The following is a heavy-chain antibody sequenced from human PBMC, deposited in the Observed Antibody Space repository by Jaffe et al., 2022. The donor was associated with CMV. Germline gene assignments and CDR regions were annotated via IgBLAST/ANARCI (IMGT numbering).Heavy chain of an antibody. V-gene: IGHV4-34*01. Sequence: QVQLQQWGAGLLRPSETLSLTCAVDGGPFSDYYWTWIRQPPGKGLDWIGEINYSGSTNYNPSLKSRVTISVDTSKSQVTLKVSSVTAADTAVYYCARGRRGGGGLRNFYGMDVWGQGTTVTVSS. J-gene: IGHJ6*02. CDR1: GGPFSDYY. CDR2: INYSGST. CDR3: ARGRRGGGGLRNFYGMDV. D-gene: IGHD2-15*01.